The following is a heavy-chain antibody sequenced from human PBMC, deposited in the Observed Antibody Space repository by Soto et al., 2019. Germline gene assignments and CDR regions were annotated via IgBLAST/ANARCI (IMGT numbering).Heavy chain of an antibody. Sequence: AELMKISRKGPGSSSGGCWNGRERQLTRKRLEWMAIIYLCDSDTRYSPSVHVQVTISADKSISPAYLQWSSLKASDIAMYYSVRRPGLTGISDSFDYLGQGTLVAVST. V-gene: IGHV5-51*01. CDR3: VRRPGLTGISDSFDY. D-gene: IGHD1-20*01. CDR2: IYLCDSDT. J-gene: IGHJ4*02. CDR1: GSSSGGCW.